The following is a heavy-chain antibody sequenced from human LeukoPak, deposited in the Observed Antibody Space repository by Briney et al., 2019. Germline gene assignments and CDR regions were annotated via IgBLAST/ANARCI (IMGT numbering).Heavy chain of an antibody. CDR2: INHSGGT. D-gene: IGHD1-26*01. V-gene: IGHV4-39*01. CDR3: ARIVGATDYFDY. CDR1: GGSISSGGYY. Sequence: SQTLSLTCTVSGGSISSGGYYWTWIRQPPGKGLEWIGEINHSGGTNYNPSLRSRVTISDDTSKNQFSLKLSSVTAADTAVYYCARIVGATDYFDYWGQGTLVTVSS. J-gene: IGHJ4*02.